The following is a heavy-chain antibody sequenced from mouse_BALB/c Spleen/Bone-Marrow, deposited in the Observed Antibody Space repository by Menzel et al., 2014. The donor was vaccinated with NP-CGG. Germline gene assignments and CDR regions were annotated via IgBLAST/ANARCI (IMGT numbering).Heavy chain of an antibody. CDR2: IEPADGNT. J-gene: IGHJ2*01. D-gene: IGHD3-3*01. Sequence: VQLQQPGAEFVKPGASVILSCTVSGFNIKDTYMHWVKVRPEQGLEWIGRIEPADGNTKYDPKFQGKATITADTSSNTAYMHLSSLTSEDTAVYYCSTLGDWCYWGQGATPTVSS. CDR3: STLGDWCY. CDR1: GFNIKDTY. V-gene: IGHV14-3*02.